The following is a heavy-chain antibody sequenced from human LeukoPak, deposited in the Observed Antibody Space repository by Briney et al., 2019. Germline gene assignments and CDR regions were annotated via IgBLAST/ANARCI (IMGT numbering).Heavy chain of an antibody. J-gene: IGHJ4*02. Sequence: PGGSLRLSCAASGFTFSDYYMSWIRQAPGKGLEWVSYISSSGSTIYYADSVKGRFTISRDNAKNSLYLQMNSLRAEDTALYYCAKDHMRYSSSWSEFDYWGQGTLVTVSS. CDR1: GFTFSDYY. V-gene: IGHV3-11*01. D-gene: IGHD6-13*01. CDR3: AKDHMRYSSSWSEFDY. CDR2: ISSSGSTI.